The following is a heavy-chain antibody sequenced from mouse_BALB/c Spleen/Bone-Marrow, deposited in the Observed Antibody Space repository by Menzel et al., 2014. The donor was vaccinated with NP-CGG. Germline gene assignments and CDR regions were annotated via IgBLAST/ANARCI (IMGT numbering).Heavy chain of an antibody. V-gene: IGHV2-9*02. CDR2: IWAGGST. Sequence: VMLVESGPGLVAPSQSLSITCTVSGFPLTNYGVHWVRQPPGKRPEWLGVIWAGGSTNYNSALMSRLSISKDNSKSQVFLKMNSLQTDDTAMYYCARPYYGLYAMDYWGQGTSVTVSS. CDR3: ARPYYGLYAMDY. CDR1: GFPLTNYG. D-gene: IGHD1-2*01. J-gene: IGHJ4*01.